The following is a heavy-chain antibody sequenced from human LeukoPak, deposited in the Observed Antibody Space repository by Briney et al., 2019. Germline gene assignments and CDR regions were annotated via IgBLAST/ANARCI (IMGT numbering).Heavy chain of an antibody. J-gene: IGHJ3*02. CDR1: GGSISSYY. D-gene: IGHD5-24*01. CDR2: IYTSGST. CDR3: ARFPMATIGSDAFDI. Sequence: SETLSLTCTVSGGSISSYYWSWIRQPPGKGLEWIGYIYTSGSTNYNPSLKSRVTISVDTSKNQFSLKLSSVTAADTAVYYCARFPMATIGSDAFDIWGQGTMVTVSS. V-gene: IGHV4-4*09.